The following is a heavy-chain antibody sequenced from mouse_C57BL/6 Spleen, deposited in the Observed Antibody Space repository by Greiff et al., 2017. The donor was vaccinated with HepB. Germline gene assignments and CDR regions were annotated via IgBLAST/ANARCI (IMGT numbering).Heavy chain of an antibody. CDR3: CNMGGYDYDYAMDY. CDR1: GYTFTDYY. D-gene: IGHD2-4*01. V-gene: IGHV1-26*01. CDR2: INPNNGGT. Sequence: EVQLQQSGPELVKPGASVKISCKASGYTFTDYYMNWVKQSHGKSLEWIGDINPNNGGTSYNQKFKGKATLTVDKSSSTAYMELRSLTSEDSAVYYCCNMGGYDYDYAMDYWGQGTSVTVSS. J-gene: IGHJ4*01.